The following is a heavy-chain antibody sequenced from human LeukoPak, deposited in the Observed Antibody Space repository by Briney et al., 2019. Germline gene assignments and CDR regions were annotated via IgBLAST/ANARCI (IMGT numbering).Heavy chain of an antibody. CDR3: ARESITMVRGVIITPYFDY. CDR2: IIPILGIA. V-gene: IGHV1-69*04. D-gene: IGHD3-10*01. J-gene: IGHJ4*02. Sequence: SVKVSCKASGGTFSSYAISWVRQAPGQGLEWMGRIIPILGIANYAQKFQGRVTITADKSTSTAYMELSSLRSEDTAVYYCARESITMVRGVIITPYFDYWGQGTLVTVSS. CDR1: GGTFSSYA.